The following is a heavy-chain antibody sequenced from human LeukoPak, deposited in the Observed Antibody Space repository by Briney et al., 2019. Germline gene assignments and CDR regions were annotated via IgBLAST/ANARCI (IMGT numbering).Heavy chain of an antibody. D-gene: IGHD3-16*01. CDR3: ARDQRGAFDI. CDR1: GFTFSDYS. V-gene: IGHV3-21*04. J-gene: IGHJ3*02. Sequence: GGSLRLSCAASGFTFSDYSMNWIRQAPGKGLEWVSSISSGSEYIFYADSIKGRFTISRDNSKNTLYLQMNSLRAEDTAVYYCARDQRGAFDIWGQGTMVTVSS. CDR2: ISSGSEYI.